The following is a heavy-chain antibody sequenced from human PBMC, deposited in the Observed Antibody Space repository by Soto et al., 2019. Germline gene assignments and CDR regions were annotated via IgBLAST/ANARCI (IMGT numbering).Heavy chain of an antibody. CDR1: GFIFSSYG. V-gene: IGHV3-30*18. D-gene: IGHD2-15*01. CDR2: ISYEGSHT. Sequence: QVQLVESGGGVVQPGRSLRLSCEASGFIFSSYGMHWVRQAPGKGLEWVAVISYEGSHTYYADSVKGRFTITRDNSKNTLYLHMNSLSPEYTAVYYCAKEVHCGGGSCSWSEGFDYWGQGTLLTVSS. CDR3: AKEVHCGGGSCSWSEGFDY. J-gene: IGHJ4*02.